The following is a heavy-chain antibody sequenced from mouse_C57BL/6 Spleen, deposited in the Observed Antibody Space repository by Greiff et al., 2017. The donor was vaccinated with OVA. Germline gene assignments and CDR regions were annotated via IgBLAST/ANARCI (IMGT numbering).Heavy chain of an antibody. V-gene: IGHV1-82*01. Sequence: VQLVESGPELVKPGASVKISCKASGYAFSSSWMNWVKQRPGKGLEWIGRIYPGDGDTNYNGKFKGKATLTADKSSSTAYMQLSSLTSEDSAVYFCARFYDYDEYFDVWGTGTTVTVSS. D-gene: IGHD2-4*01. CDR2: IYPGDGDT. CDR1: GYAFSSSW. J-gene: IGHJ1*03. CDR3: ARFYDYDEYFDV.